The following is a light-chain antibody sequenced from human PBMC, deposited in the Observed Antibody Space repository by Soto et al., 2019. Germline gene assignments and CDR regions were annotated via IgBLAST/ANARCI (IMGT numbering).Light chain of an antibody. CDR3: QQYNSYSPLT. V-gene: IGKV1-5*01. Sequence: DIQMTQSPSTLSASVGDRVTTTCRASQTISSWLAWYQQKPGKAPKLLIYDASSLESGVPSRFSGSGSGTEFTLTISSLQPDDFATYYCQQYNSYSPLTFGGGIKVEIK. J-gene: IGKJ4*01. CDR2: DAS. CDR1: QTISSW.